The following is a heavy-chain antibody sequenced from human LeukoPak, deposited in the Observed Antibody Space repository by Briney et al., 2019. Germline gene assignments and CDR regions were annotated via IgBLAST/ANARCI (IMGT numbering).Heavy chain of an antibody. V-gene: IGHV3-30*02. Sequence: PGGSLRLSCAASGFTFDNYGIHWVRQAPGKGLEWVAFIRYDVSKKYYADSVKGRFTISRDNSKNTLYLQMNSLRAEDTAVYYCARDSHDYFDYWGQGTLVTVSS. J-gene: IGHJ4*02. CDR2: IRYDVSKK. CDR1: GFTFDNYG. CDR3: ARDSHDYFDY.